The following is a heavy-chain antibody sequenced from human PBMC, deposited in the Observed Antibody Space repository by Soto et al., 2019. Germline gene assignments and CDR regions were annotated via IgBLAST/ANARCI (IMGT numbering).Heavy chain of an antibody. CDR1: GYTFTSYY. V-gene: IGHV1-46*03. Sequence: GASVKVSCKASGYTFTSYYMHWVRQAPGQGLEWMGIINPSGGSTSYAQKFQGRVTMTRDTSTSTVYMELSSLRSEDTAVYYCAREELRFLEWLPRPFDYWGQGTLVTVSS. J-gene: IGHJ4*02. CDR2: INPSGGST. CDR3: AREELRFLEWLPRPFDY. D-gene: IGHD3-3*01.